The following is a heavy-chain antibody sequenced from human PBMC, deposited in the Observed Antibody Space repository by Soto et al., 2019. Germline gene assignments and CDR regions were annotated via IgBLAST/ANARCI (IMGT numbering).Heavy chain of an antibody. D-gene: IGHD5-12*01. J-gene: IGHJ6*03. CDR1: GFTFSSYG. CDR2: ISYDGSNK. Sequence: LSCAASGFTFSSYGMHWVRQAPVEGLEWVAVISYDGSNKYYADSVKGRFTISRDNSKNTLYLQMNSLRAEDTAVYYCAKAGYSGYDWYCYYMDVWGKGTTVTVSS. CDR3: AKAGYSGYDWYCYYMDV. V-gene: IGHV3-30*18.